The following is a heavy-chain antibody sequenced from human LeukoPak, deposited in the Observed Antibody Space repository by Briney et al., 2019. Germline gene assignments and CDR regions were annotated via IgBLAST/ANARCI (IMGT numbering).Heavy chain of an antibody. D-gene: IGHD6-13*01. CDR1: GYTFTSYD. V-gene: IGHV1-8*01. CDR3: ARPVQYSSSWDFDY. Sequence: ASVKVSCKASGYTFTSYDINWVRQATGQGLEWMGWMNPNSGNTGYAQKFQGRVTMTRNTSISTAYMELSSLRSEDTAVYYCARPVQYSSSWDFDYWGQGTLVTVSS. CDR2: MNPNSGNT. J-gene: IGHJ4*02.